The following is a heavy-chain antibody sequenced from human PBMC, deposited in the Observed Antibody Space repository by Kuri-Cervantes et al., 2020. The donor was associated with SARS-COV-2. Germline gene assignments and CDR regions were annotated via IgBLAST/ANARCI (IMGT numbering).Heavy chain of an antibody. J-gene: IGHJ5*02. V-gene: IGHV1-69*13. Sequence: SVKVSCKASGGTFSSYAISWVRQAPGQGLEWMGRIIPTFDTATYAQKFQGRVIFTADESSSTAYMEVNSLTPEDTAVYFCARSQGYCTANSCSWNWFDPWGQGTQVTVSS. CDR2: IIPTFDTA. D-gene: IGHD2-8*02. CDR1: GGTFSSYA. CDR3: ARSQGYCTANSCSWNWFDP.